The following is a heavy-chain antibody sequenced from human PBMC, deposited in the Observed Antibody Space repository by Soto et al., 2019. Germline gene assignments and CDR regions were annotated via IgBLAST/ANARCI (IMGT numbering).Heavy chain of an antibody. CDR2: IYPSDSDT. CDR1: GYNFAVYW. Sequence: GESLKISCQCSGYNFAVYWIAWVRQMPGKGLELMGIIYPSDSDTRYRPSFQGQVTISADKSISSAYLQWSSLRASDTAMYYCARGGVSTRTFDYWGQGTPVTDSS. V-gene: IGHV5-51*01. D-gene: IGHD3-3*01. CDR3: ARGGVSTRTFDY. J-gene: IGHJ4*02.